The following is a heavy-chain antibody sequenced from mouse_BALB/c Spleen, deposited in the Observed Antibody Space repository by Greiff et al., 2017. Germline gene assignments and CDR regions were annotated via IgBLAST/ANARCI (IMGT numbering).Heavy chain of an antibody. CDR1: GYTFTSYY. CDR3: TRLFLYDYEDYYAMDY. J-gene: IGHJ4*01. Sequence: VQLKESGAELVKPGASVKLTCKASGYTFTSYYMYWVKQRPGQGLEWIGEINPSNGGTNFNEKFKSKATLTVDKSSSTAYMQLSSLTSEDSAVYYCTRLFLYDYEDYYAMDYWGQGTSVTVSS. CDR2: INPSNGGT. V-gene: IGHV1S81*02. D-gene: IGHD2-4*01.